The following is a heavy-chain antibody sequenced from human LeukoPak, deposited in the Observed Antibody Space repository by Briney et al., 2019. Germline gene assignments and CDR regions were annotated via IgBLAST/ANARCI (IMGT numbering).Heavy chain of an antibody. CDR2: IIPIFGTA. CDR1: GSTFSSYA. CDR3: AKLPDCTNGVCLYYFDY. Sequence: ASVKVSCKASGSTFSSYAISWVRQAPGQGLEWMGRIIPIFGTANYAQKFQGRVTITTDESTSTAYMELSSLRSEDTAVYYCAKLPDCTNGVCLYYFDYWGQGTLVTVSS. D-gene: IGHD2-8*01. V-gene: IGHV1-69*05. J-gene: IGHJ4*02.